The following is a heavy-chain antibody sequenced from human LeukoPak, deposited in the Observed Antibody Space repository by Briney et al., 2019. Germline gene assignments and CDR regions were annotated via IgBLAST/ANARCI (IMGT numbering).Heavy chain of an antibody. CDR1: GFTFSSYT. CDR2: ISYDGSNK. V-gene: IGHV3-30-3*01. Sequence: GRSLRLSCAASGFTFSSYTMHWVRQAPGKGLEWVAIISYDGSNKYYADSVKGRFTISRDNSKNTLFLQMNSLRAEDTAVYYCAKDGGSYSGPFDIWGQGTMVTVSS. D-gene: IGHD1-26*01. J-gene: IGHJ3*02. CDR3: AKDGGSYSGPFDI.